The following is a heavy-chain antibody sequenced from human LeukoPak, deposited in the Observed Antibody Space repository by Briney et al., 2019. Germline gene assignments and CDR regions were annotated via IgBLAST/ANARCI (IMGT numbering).Heavy chain of an antibody. D-gene: IGHD3-10*01. V-gene: IGHV4-38-2*02. Sequence: SETLSLTCTVSGYSISSGYYWGWIRQPPGKGLEWIGSIYHSGSTYYNPSLKSRVTISVDTSKNQFSLKLSSVTAADTAVYYCARHYYGPMGFDYWGQGTLVTVSS. CDR3: ARHYYGPMGFDY. CDR1: GYSISSGYY. CDR2: IYHSGST. J-gene: IGHJ4*02.